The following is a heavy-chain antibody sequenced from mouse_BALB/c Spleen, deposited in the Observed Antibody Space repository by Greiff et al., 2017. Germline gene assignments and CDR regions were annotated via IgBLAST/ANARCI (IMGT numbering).Heavy chain of an antibody. V-gene: IGHV2-9*02. Sequence: VKLVESGPGLVAPSQSLSITCTVSGFSLTSYGVHWVRQPPGKGLEWLGVIWAGGSTNYNSALMSRLSISKDNSKSQVFLKMNSLQTDDTAMYYCARVITTVVDAMDYWGQGTSVTVSS. CDR2: IWAGGST. J-gene: IGHJ4*01. D-gene: IGHD1-1*01. CDR3: ARVITTVVDAMDY. CDR1: GFSLTSYG.